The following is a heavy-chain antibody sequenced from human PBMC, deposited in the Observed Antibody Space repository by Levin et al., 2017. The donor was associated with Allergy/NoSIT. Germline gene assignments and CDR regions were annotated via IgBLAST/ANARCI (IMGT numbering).Heavy chain of an antibody. D-gene: IGHD3-3*01. Sequence: GGSLRLSCAASGFTFSSYAMSWVRQAPGKGLEWVSAISGSGGSTYYADSVKGRFTISRDNSKNTLYLQMNSLRAEDTAVYYCARFRITIFGVVSRWFDPWGQGTLVTVSS. J-gene: IGHJ5*02. V-gene: IGHV3-23*01. CDR2: ISGSGGST. CDR1: GFTFSSYA. CDR3: ARFRITIFGVVSRWFDP.